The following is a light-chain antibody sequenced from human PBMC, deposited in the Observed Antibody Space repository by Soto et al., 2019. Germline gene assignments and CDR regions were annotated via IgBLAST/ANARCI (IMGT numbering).Light chain of an antibody. V-gene: IGKV1-33*01. J-gene: IGKJ3*01. CDR1: QDISNY. CDR3: QQYDNLLVT. CDR2: DAS. Sequence: DIQMTQSPSSLSASVGDRVTITCQACQDISNYLNWYQQKPGKAPKLLIYDASNLETGVPSRFSGSGSGTDFTFTISSLQPEDIATYYCQQYDNLLVTFGPGTKVDIK.